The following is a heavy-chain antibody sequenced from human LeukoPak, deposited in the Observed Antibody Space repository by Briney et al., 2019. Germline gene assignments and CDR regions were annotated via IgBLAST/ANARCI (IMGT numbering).Heavy chain of an antibody. J-gene: IGHJ4*02. CDR2: ISSSSSYI. CDR1: GFTFSSYS. D-gene: IGHD3-22*01. V-gene: IGHV3-21*01. CDR3: ARDRNYDGSVYYEDDYFDY. Sequence: GGSLRLSCAASGFTFSSYSMNWVRQAPGKGLEWVSSISSSSSYIHYADSVKGRFSISRDNAKNSLYLQMNSLRAEDTAVYYCARDRNYDGSVYYEDDYFDYWGQGTLVTVSS.